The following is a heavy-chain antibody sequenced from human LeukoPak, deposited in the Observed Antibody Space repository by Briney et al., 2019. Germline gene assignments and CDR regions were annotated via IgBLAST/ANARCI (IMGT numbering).Heavy chain of an antibody. CDR3: ARHATSSTSGPPYDY. CDR2: IYHSGSM. J-gene: IGHJ4*02. CDR1: GGSINSSDYY. Sequence: SETLSLTCTVSGGSINSSDYYWGWIRQPPGKGLEWIGSIYHSGSMYASLKSRVTISVDTSKNQFPLKMSSVTAADAAVYYCARHATSSTSGPPYDYWGQGTLVTVSS. V-gene: IGHV4-39*01. D-gene: IGHD5-24*01.